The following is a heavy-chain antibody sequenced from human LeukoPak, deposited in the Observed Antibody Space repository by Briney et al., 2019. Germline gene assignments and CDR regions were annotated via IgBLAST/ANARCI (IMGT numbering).Heavy chain of an antibody. D-gene: IGHD3-3*01. CDR2: IYPGDSDT. CDR3: ARHGTYYDFWSGQIDY. Sequence: AGESLKISCKGSGYSFTSYWIGWVRQMPGKGLEWMGIIYPGDSDTRYSPSFQGQVTISADKSISTAYLQWSSLKASDTAMYYCARHGTYYDFWSGQIDYWGQGTLVTVSS. V-gene: IGHV5-51*01. J-gene: IGHJ4*02. CDR1: GYSFTSYW.